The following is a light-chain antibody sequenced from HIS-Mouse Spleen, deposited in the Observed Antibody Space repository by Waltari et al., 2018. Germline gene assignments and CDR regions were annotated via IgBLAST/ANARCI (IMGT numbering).Light chain of an antibody. Sequence: QSALTQPASVSGSPGQSIPISCTGTSSDVGSSNLVSSYQQHPGKAPKLMIYEGSKRPSGVSNRFSGSKSDNTASLTISGLQAEDEADYYCCSYAGSSTDVVFGGGTKLTVL. CDR3: CSYAGSSTDVV. V-gene: IGLV2-23*01. CDR2: EGS. J-gene: IGLJ2*01. CDR1: SSDVGSSNL.